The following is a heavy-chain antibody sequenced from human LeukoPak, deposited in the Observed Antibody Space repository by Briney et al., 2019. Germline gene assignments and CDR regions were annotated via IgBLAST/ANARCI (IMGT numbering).Heavy chain of an antibody. CDR2: IYYSGST. V-gene: IGHV4-31*03. D-gene: IGHD6-19*01. CDR1: GGSISSGGYY. J-gene: IGHJ4*02. Sequence: PSETLSLTCTVAGGSISSGGYYWSWIRQHPGKGLEWIGYIYYSGSTYYNPSLKSRVTISVDTSKNQFSLKLSSVTAADTAVYYCARGPKQWLGYWGQGTLVTVSS. CDR3: ARGPKQWLGY.